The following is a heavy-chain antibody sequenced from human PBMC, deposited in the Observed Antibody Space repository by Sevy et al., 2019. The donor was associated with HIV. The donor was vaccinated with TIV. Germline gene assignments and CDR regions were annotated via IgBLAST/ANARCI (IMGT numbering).Heavy chain of an antibody. J-gene: IGHJ6*02. V-gene: IGHV1-69*13. CDR1: GGTFSSYA. D-gene: IGHD3-16*02. Sequence: ASVKVSCKASGGTFSSYAISWVRQAPGQGLEWMGGIIPIFGTANYAQKFQGRVTITADESTSTAYMELSSLRSEDTAVYYCARMITFGGVIRDVWGQGTTVTVS. CDR2: IIPIFGTA. CDR3: ARMITFGGVIRDV.